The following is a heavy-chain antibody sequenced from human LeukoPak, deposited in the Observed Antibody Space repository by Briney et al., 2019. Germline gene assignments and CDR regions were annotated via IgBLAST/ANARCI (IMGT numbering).Heavy chain of an antibody. D-gene: IGHD3-16*01. CDR1: GFTFNSYA. Sequence: GGSLRLSCAASGFTFNSYAMSWVRQAPGKGLECVPVISGSGGSTYYADSVKGRFTISRDNTKNTLYLQMNSLRAEDTALYYCARAFDHHFDYWGQGTLVTVSS. J-gene: IGHJ4*02. CDR2: ISGSGGST. CDR3: ARAFDHHFDY. V-gene: IGHV3-23*01.